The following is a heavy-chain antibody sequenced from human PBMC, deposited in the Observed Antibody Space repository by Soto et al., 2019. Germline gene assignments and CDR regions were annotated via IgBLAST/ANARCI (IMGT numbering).Heavy chain of an antibody. J-gene: IGHJ5*02. CDR3: ANIVVVPAAMSGRSAWFDP. CDR1: GFTFSSYA. CDR2: ISGSGGST. D-gene: IGHD2-2*01. Sequence: PGGSLRLSCAASGFTFSSYAMSWVRQAPGKGLEWVSAISGSGGSTYYADSVKGRFTISRDNSKNTLYLQMNSLRAEDTAVYYCANIVVVPAAMSGRSAWFDPWGQGTLVTVSS. V-gene: IGHV3-23*01.